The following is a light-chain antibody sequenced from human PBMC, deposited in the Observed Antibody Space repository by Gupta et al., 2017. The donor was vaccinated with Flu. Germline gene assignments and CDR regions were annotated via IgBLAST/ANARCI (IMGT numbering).Light chain of an antibody. Sequence: ESGTLSSWASQSVSSNVAWYQQKTGQAPRHLMYGASTSATGSPARCSGSGSGTEFTLTISNLQSEDVAVYYCQQYNNWPPTTFGQGTKVEIK. CDR3: QQYNNWPPTT. V-gene: IGKV3-15*01. CDR2: GAS. J-gene: IGKJ1*01. CDR1: QSVSSN.